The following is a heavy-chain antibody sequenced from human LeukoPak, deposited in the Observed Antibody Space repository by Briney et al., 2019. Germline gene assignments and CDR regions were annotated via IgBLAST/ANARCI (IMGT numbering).Heavy chain of an antibody. Sequence: PGGSLRLSCAASGFIFSNYAMSWARQAPGKGVEWVSAISGSGGSTYYADSVKCRFTISRDNSKNTLFLQMNSLRAEDTAVYYCAKGDSSGWYGNFDYWGQGSLVTVSS. J-gene: IGHJ4*02. V-gene: IGHV3-23*01. CDR3: AKGDSSGWYGNFDY. D-gene: IGHD6-19*01. CDR1: GFIFSNYA. CDR2: ISGSGGST.